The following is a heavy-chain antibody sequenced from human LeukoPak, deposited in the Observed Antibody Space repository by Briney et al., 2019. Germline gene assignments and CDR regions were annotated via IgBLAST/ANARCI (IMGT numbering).Heavy chain of an antibody. CDR1: GFTFSDYY. J-gene: IGHJ4*02. CDR3: ATGVVAATYYSDY. D-gene: IGHD2-15*01. V-gene: IGHV3-11*04. Sequence: GGSLRLSCAASGFTFSDYYMSWIRQAPGKGLEWVSYISSSGSTIYYADSVKGRFTISRDNAKNSLYLQMNSLRAEDTAVYYCATGVVAATYYSDYWGQGTLVTVSS. CDR2: ISSSGSTI.